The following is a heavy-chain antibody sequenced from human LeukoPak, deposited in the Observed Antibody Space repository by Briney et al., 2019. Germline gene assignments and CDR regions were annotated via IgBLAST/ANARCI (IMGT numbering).Heavy chain of an antibody. CDR2: IYYSGST. D-gene: IGHD3-9*01. Sequence: SETLSLTCTVFGGSVSSSIYYWGWIRQPPGKGLEWIGSIYYSGSTSYNPSLKSRVTISVDTSKNQFSLKLTSVTAADTAVYYCASRNDILTGYVFDFWGQGTLVTVSS. CDR3: ASRNDILTGYVFDF. J-gene: IGHJ4*02. V-gene: IGHV4-39*01. CDR1: GGSVSSSIYY.